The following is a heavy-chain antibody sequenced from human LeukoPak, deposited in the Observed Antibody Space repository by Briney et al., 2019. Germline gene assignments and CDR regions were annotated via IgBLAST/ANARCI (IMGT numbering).Heavy chain of an antibody. V-gene: IGHV4-59*01. CDR3: ARRGLRYCSSTSCYGPYNWFDP. CDR2: IYYSGST. D-gene: IGHD2-2*01. J-gene: IGHJ5*02. CDR1: GGSISSYY. Sequence: SETLSLTCTVSGGSISSYYWSWIRQPPGKGLEWIGYIYYSGSTNYNPSLKSRVTISVDTSKNQFSLKLSSVTAADTAVYYCARRGLRYCSSTSCYGPYNWFDPWGQGTLVTVSS.